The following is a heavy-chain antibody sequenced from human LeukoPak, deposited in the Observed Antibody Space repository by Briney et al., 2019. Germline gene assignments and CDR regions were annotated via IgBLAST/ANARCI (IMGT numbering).Heavy chain of an antibody. CDR3: ARGPTVTTSYYYYYYGMDV. D-gene: IGHD4-11*01. V-gene: IGHV1-8*01. CDR2: MNPNSGNT. Sequence: ASVTVSCTASGYTFTSYDINWVRQAPGQGLEWMGWMNPNSGNTGYAQKSQGRVTMTRNTSISTAYMELSSLRSEDTAVYYCARGPTVTTSYYYYYYGMDVWGQGTTVTVSS. CDR1: GYTFTSYD. J-gene: IGHJ6*02.